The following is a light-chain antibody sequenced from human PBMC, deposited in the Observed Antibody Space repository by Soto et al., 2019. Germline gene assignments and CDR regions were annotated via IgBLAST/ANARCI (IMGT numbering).Light chain of an antibody. J-gene: IGKJ4*01. Sequence: EIVMTQSPATLSLSNGERATLSCRASQSVNIYLAWYQQKPGQAPRLLIFGASYRATGIPARFSGSGSGTEFNLTISSLQSEDFAVYFCQQYDDWLRLTFGGGTKVDIK. CDR2: GAS. V-gene: IGKV3D-15*01. CDR1: QSVNIY. CDR3: QQYDDWLRLT.